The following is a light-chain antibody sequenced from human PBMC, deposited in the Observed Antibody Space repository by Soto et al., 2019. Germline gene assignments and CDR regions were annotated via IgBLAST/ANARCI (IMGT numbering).Light chain of an antibody. CDR2: ENN. J-gene: IGLJ3*02. CDR3: GTWDSSLSAGV. CDR1: SSNIGNNY. Sequence: QSVLTQPPSVSAAPGQKVTLSCSGSSSNIGNNYVSWYQQLQGTAPKLLIYENNKRPSGIPDRFSGSKSGTSATLGITGLQTGDEADYYCGTWDSSLSAGVFGGGTKLTVL. V-gene: IGLV1-51*02.